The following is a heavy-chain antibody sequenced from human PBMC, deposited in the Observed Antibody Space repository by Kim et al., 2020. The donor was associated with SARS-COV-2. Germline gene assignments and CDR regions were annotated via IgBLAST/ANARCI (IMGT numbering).Heavy chain of an antibody. V-gene: IGHV3-30*18. Sequence: GGSLRLSCAASGFTFSSYGMHWVRQAPGKGLEWVAVISYDGSNKYYADSVKGRFTISRDNSKNTLYLQMNSLRAEDTAVYYCVKQDGGTGTTDYYYYGMDVWGQGTTVTVSS. CDR1: GFTFSSYG. J-gene: IGHJ6*02. CDR3: VKQDGGTGTTDYYYYGMDV. D-gene: IGHD1-1*01. CDR2: ISYDGSNK.